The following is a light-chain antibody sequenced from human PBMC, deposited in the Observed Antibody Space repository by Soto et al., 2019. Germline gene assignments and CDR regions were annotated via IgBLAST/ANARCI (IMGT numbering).Light chain of an antibody. J-gene: IGKJ1*01. CDR1: QSVTNY. CDR3: QQYNNWPPWT. V-gene: IGKV3-11*01. Sequence: IFLTQSPDTLSLSPGERATLSCMASQSVTNYIAWYQQRPGHAPRLLIYDASNRATGIPARFSGSGSGTEFTLTISSLQSEDFAVYYCQQYNNWPPWTFGQGTKVDIK. CDR2: DAS.